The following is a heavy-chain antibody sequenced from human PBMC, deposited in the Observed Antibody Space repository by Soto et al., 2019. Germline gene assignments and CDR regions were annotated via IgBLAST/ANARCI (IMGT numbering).Heavy chain of an antibody. CDR2: IDPSDSYT. CDR1: VYSFTSYC. V-gene: IGHV5-10-1*01. D-gene: IGHD6-19*01. Sequence: PGESLKISCKGSVYSFTSYCISWLRQMPVKGLEWRGRIDPSDSYTNYSPSFQGHVTISADKSISTAYLQWSSLKASDTAMYYCARRSSGSLLYGMEGWGKGTMVTVSS. CDR3: ARRSSGSLLYGMEG. J-gene: IGHJ6*04.